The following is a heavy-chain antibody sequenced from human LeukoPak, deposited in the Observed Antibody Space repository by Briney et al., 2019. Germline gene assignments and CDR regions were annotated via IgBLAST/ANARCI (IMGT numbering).Heavy chain of an antibody. CDR2: INAGNGNT. D-gene: IGHD3-16*02. CDR1: GYTFTSYA. J-gene: IGHJ5*02. Sequence: ASVTVSCKASGYTFTSYAMHWVRQAPGQRLEWMGWINAGNGNTKYSQKFQGRVTITRDTSASTAYMELSGLRSEDTAVYYCARCDYVWGSYRPWGQGTLVTVSS. CDR3: ARCDYVWGSYRP. V-gene: IGHV1-3*01.